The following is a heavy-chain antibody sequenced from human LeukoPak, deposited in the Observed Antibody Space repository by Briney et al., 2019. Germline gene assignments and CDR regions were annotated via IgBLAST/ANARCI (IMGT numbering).Heavy chain of an antibody. D-gene: IGHD6-13*01. J-gene: IGHJ6*02. Sequence: ASVKVSCKASGGTFSSYAISWVRQAPGQGPEWMGRIIPILGIANYAQKFQGRVTITADKSTSTAYMELSSLRSEDTAVYYCARAPTLIVAAGITAPHYYYGMDVWGQGTTVTVSS. V-gene: IGHV1-69*04. CDR3: ARAPTLIVAAGITAPHYYYGMDV. CDR1: GGTFSSYA. CDR2: IIPILGIA.